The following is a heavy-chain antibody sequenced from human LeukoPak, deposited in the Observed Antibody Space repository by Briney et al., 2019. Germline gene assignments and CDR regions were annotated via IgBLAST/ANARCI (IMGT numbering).Heavy chain of an antibody. Sequence: SETLSLTCAVYGGSFSGYYWSWIRQPPGKGLEWIGSIYYSGSTYYNPSLKSRVTISVDTSKNQFSLKLSSVTAADTAVYYCARHEGSYYGYYFDYWGQGTLVTVSS. J-gene: IGHJ4*02. V-gene: IGHV4-34*01. D-gene: IGHD1-26*01. CDR3: ARHEGSYYGYYFDY. CDR1: GGSFSGYY. CDR2: IYYSGST.